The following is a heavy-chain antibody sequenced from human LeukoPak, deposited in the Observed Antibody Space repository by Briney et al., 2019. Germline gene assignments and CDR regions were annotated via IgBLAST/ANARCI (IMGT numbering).Heavy chain of an antibody. Sequence: ASVKVSCKASGYTFTSFDIMWVRQATGQGLEWMGWMNPNSANTGYAQKFQGRVTMTRNTSLSTAYMELSSLSSEDTAVYYCARFNDYDDSSGSVDYWGQATLVTVSS. CDR1: GYTFTSFD. D-gene: IGHD3-22*01. CDR3: ARFNDYDDSSGSVDY. CDR2: MNPNSANT. V-gene: IGHV1-8*01. J-gene: IGHJ4*02.